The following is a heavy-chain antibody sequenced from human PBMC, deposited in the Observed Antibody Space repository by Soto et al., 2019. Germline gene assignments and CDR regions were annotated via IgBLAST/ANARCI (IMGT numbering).Heavy chain of an antibody. Sequence: QAQLEQSGGEVKKPGSSVKVSCKASRVAFSKFIVTWVRQAPGLGLEWMGGIIPIFGTANYAQKFQGRVTITADEYTSTSYMEVNKLRSEDTAVYYCAKVRYSSPMGYYYGMDVWGQGTTVTVSS. J-gene: IGHJ6*02. D-gene: IGHD6-19*01. CDR1: RVAFSKFI. V-gene: IGHV1-69*01. CDR2: IIPIFGTA. CDR3: AKVRYSSPMGYYYGMDV.